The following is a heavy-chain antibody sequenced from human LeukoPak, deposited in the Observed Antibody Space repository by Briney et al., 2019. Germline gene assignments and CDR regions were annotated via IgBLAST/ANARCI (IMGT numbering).Heavy chain of an antibody. J-gene: IGHJ3*02. Sequence: SETLSLTCTVSGSSISSGSYYWSWIRQPAGKGLEWIGRIYTSGSTNYNPSLKSRVTISVDTSKNQFSLKLSSVTAADTAVYFCARGPYSYDSSGAFDIWGQGTMVTVSS. D-gene: IGHD3-22*01. CDR3: ARGPYSYDSSGAFDI. CDR1: GSSISSGSYY. V-gene: IGHV4-61*02. CDR2: IYTSGST.